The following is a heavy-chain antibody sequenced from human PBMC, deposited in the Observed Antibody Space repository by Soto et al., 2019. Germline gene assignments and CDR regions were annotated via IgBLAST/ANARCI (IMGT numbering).Heavy chain of an antibody. CDR1: GGSFSGYY. CDR3: ARGRIGSSGWYVYYYGMDV. Sequence: SETLSLTCAVYGGSFSGYYWTWIRQPPGTGLEWIGEINHSGSTNYNPSLKSRVTISVDTSKNQFSLKLTSVTAADTAVYYCARGRIGSSGWYVYYYGMDVWGQGTTVTVSS. CDR2: INHSGST. J-gene: IGHJ6*02. D-gene: IGHD6-19*01. V-gene: IGHV4-34*01.